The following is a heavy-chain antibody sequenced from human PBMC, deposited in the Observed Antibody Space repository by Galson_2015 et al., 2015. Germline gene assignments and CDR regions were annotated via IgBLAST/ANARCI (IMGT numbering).Heavy chain of an antibody. D-gene: IGHD5-18*01. V-gene: IGHV3-30*03. CDR1: GFTFNNYA. J-gene: IGHJ4*02. CDR3: ARDQDSGRYNYAYIDS. Sequence: SLRLSCAASGFTFNNYALHWVRQAPGKGLEWVVVISFDGSNEYYADSVRGRFTISRDNSNNTLYLQMNSLRTEDTAVYFCARDQDSGRYNYAYIDSWGQGTLVTVSS. CDR2: ISFDGSNE.